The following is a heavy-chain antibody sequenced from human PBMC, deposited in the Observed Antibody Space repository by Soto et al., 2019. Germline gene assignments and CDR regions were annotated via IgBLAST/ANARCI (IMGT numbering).Heavy chain of an antibody. D-gene: IGHD5-18*01. Sequence: GSLRISFAASGFTFSSYGMPWFRQAPGKGLEWVAVISYDGSNKYYADSVKGRFTISRDNSKNTLYLQMNSLRAEDTAVYYCAKGIQPSYYYYYGMDVWGQGTTVTVSS. V-gene: IGHV3-30*18. CDR2: ISYDGSNK. J-gene: IGHJ6*02. CDR1: GFTFSSYG. CDR3: AKGIQPSYYYYYGMDV.